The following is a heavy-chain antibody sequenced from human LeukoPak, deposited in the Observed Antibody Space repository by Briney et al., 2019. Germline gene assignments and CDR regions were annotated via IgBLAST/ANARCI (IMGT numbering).Heavy chain of an antibody. D-gene: IGHD3-22*01. J-gene: IGHJ3*02. V-gene: IGHV4-59*12. CDR1: GGSIRSYY. CDR2: IYYSGST. Sequence: SETLSLTCTVSGGSIRSYYWSWIRQPPGKGLEWIGYIYYSGSTIYNPSLKSRVTISLDTSKNQFSLKLSSVTAADTAVYYCARGRVRAYYYDSSGYAPAFDIWGQGTMVTVSS. CDR3: ARGRVRAYYYDSSGYAPAFDI.